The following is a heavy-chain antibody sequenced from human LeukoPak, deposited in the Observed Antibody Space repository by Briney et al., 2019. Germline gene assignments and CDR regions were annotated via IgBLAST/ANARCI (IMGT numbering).Heavy chain of an antibody. CDR2: ISGSGGST. CDR1: GFVFSSYA. CDR3: AKFYYDSSGYYLGRYMDV. V-gene: IGHV3-23*01. Sequence: GGSLRLSCTASGFVFSSYAMNWVRQAPGKGLEWVSAISGSGGSTYYADSVKGRFTISRDNSKNTLYLQMNSLRAEDTAVYYCAKFYYDSSGYYLGRYMDVWGKGTTVTVSS. J-gene: IGHJ6*03. D-gene: IGHD3-22*01.